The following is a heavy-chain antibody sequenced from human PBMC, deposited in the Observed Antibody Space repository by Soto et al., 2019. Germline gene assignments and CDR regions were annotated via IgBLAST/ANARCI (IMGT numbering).Heavy chain of an antibody. CDR1: GGSISSSSYY. V-gene: IGHV4-39*01. J-gene: IGHJ4*02. D-gene: IGHD3-22*01. CDR3: ARLEGVGYYYDSSGYYSFDY. Sequence: QLQLQESGPGLVKPSETLSLTCTVSGGSISSSSYYWGWIRQPPGKGLEWIGSIYYGGSTYYNPSLKSRVTSAVDTTKSQFHLKLSSVTAAATAVYYCARLEGVGYYYDSSGYYSFDYWGQGTLVTVSS. CDR2: IYYGGST.